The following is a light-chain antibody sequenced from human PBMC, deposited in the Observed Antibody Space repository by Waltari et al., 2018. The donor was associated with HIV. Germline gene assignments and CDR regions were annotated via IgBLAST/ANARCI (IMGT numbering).Light chain of an antibody. CDR1: NSNFGNDF. J-gene: IGLJ1*01. Sequence: QSVLTQQPPSVSAAPGQNVTMSGSGGNSNFGNDFVCWYQHRPSMAPRLLIYDINKRPLGIPERFSASKSGTSATLGITGLQTGDEGDYYCGTWDARLSAGVFGSGTKVF. CDR2: DIN. V-gene: IGLV1-51*01. CDR3: GTWDARLSAGVFGSGTKV.